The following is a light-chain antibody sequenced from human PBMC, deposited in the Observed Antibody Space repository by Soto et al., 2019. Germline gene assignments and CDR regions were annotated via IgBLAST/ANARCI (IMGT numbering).Light chain of an antibody. CDR2: SNN. V-gene: IGLV1-44*01. Sequence: SVLTQPPSTSGTPGQRVTISCSGGRSNIGSNTVTWYQQLPGTAPKLLIYSNNQRPSGVPDRFSGSKSGTSASLAISGLQSEDEADYYCAAWDDSLNGSYVFGTGTKVTVL. J-gene: IGLJ1*01. CDR1: RSNIGSNT. CDR3: AAWDDSLNGSYV.